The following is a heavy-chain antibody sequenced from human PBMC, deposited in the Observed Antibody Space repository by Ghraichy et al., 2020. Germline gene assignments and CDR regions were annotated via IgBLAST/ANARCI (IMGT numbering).Heavy chain of an antibody. Sequence: GGSLRLSCAASGFTFSSYGMHWVRQAPGKGLEWVAFIRYDGSNKYYADSVKGRFTISRDNSKNTLYLQMNSLRAEDTAVYYCAKEGQLSPKTYAFDIWGQGTMVTVSS. CDR2: IRYDGSNK. J-gene: IGHJ3*02. D-gene: IGHD6-13*01. V-gene: IGHV3-30*02. CDR3: AKEGQLSPKTYAFDI. CDR1: GFTFSSYG.